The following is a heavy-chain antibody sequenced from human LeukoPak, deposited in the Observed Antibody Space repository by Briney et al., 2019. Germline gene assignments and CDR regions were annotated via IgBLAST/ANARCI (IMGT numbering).Heavy chain of an antibody. CDR1: GFTFSNAW. CDR3: TTDPVGAHPNPPYNWNYVQPDDY. Sequence: GGSLRLSCAASGFTFSNAWMSWVRQAPGEGLEWVGRIKSKTDGGTTDYAAPVKGRFTISRDDSKNTLYLQMNSLKTEDTAVYYCTTDPVGAHPNPPYNWNYVQPDDYWGQGTLVTVSS. D-gene: IGHD1-7*01. J-gene: IGHJ4*02. CDR2: IKSKTDGGTT. V-gene: IGHV3-15*01.